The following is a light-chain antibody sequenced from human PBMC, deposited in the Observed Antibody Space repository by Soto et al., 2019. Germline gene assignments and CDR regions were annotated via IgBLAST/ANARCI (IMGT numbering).Light chain of an antibody. J-gene: IGKJ1*01. CDR1: QSVSIY. V-gene: IGKV3-11*01. Sequence: IVLAQSPATLSSSPGERATLSCRASQSVSIYLAWYQQRPGQAPRLLIYDASNRATGIPARFSGSGSGTYITLNISSLEPEDFEDYYCQQRSNSWTFGQGTKVYMK. CDR2: DAS. CDR3: QQRSNSWT.